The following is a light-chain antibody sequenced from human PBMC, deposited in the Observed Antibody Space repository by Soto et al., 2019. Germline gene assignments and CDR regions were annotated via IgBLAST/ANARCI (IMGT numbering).Light chain of an antibody. CDR2: RNN. CDR1: SSNIGSNY. CDR3: AAWDNSLSGLYV. J-gene: IGLJ1*01. Sequence: QSVLTQPPSASGTPGQRVTIFCSGSSSNIGSNYVYWYQQLPGTAPKLLIYRNNQRPSGVPDRFSGSKSGTSASLAISGLRSEDEADSYCAAWDNSLSGLYVFGTGTKVTVL. V-gene: IGLV1-47*01.